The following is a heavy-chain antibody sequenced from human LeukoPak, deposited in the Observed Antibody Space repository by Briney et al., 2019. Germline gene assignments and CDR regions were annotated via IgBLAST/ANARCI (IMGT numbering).Heavy chain of an antibody. Sequence: ASVKVSCKASGGTFSSYAISWVRQAPGQGLEWMGRIIPILGIANYAQKFQGRVTITADKSTSTAYMELSSLRSEDTAVYYCASVPLVMNQDARDYYYYGMDVWGQGTTVTVSS. V-gene: IGHV1-69*04. D-gene: IGHD3-9*01. CDR2: IIPILGIA. CDR1: GGTFSSYA. CDR3: ASVPLVMNQDARDYYYYGMDV. J-gene: IGHJ6*02.